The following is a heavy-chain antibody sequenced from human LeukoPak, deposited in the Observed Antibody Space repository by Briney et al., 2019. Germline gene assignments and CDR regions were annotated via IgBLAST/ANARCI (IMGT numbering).Heavy chain of an antibody. CDR3: AKDHPEGY. CDR1: GFTFSSYA. CDR2: VSTDGSNQ. Sequence: PGGSLRLSCAASGFTFSSYAMHWVRQAPGKGLEWVAVVSTDGSNQYYADSVKGRFTVSRDNSKNTLYLQMNSLRAEDTAVYYCAKDHPEGYWGQGTLVTVSS. V-gene: IGHV3-30-3*01. J-gene: IGHJ4*02.